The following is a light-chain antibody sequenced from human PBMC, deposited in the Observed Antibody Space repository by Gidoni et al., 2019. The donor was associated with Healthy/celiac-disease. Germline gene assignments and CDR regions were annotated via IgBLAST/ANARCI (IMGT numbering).Light chain of an antibody. CDR3: QKRSNWLT. CDR1: QSVSSY. CDR2: DAS. J-gene: IGKJ4*01. V-gene: IGKV3-11*01. Sequence: DIVLTQSPATLSLSPGERATLSCRASQSVSSYVAWYQQKPSQAPRLLTYDASNRATGIPARISGSGAGTVFTLTISSLEAEDVAVYYYQKRSNWLTFGGGTKVEIK.